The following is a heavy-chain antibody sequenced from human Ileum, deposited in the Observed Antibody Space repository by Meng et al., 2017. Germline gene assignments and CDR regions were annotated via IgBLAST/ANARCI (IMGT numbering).Heavy chain of an antibody. V-gene: IGHV3-53*02. Sequence: EGELVEIGGGLFEPGGSLRPSCAASGFTVSSNYMSWVRQAPGKGLEWVSVIYSDGNTYYADSVKGRLTISRDNSRNTLYLQMNSLRADDTAVYYCVREQYESRGHWGQGTLVTVSS. CDR3: VREQYESRGH. D-gene: IGHD3-22*01. CDR1: GFTVSSNY. CDR2: IYSDGNT. J-gene: IGHJ4*02.